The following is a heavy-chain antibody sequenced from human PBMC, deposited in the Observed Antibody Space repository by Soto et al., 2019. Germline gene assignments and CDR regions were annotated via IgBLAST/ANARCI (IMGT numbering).Heavy chain of an antibody. V-gene: IGHV1-46*01. CDR1: GFDFTDHY. J-gene: IGHJ4*02. Sequence: QVQLVQSGAEVKKPGASVKVSCKASGFDFTDHYIHWVRQAPGQGLEWMGIISPDGGSTRYSQKCQARITMTRDTSTSTVYMELSSLRSEDTAIYYCARAPRVAVIIVITWAQIDYWGQGTLVTVSS. CDR3: ARAPRVAVIIVITWAQIDY. CDR2: ISPDGGST. D-gene: IGHD3-10*01.